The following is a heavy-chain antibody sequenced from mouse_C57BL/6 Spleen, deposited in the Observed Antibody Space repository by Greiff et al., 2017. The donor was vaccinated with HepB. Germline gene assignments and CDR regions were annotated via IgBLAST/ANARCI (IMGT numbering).Heavy chain of an antibody. CDR1: GFSLTSYG. CDR2: IWRGGST. D-gene: IGHD1-1*01. V-gene: IGHV2-5*01. Sequence: VQVVESGPGLVQPSQSLSITCTVSGFSLTSYGVHWVRQSPGKGLEWLGVIWRGGSTDYNAAFMSRLSITKDNSKSQVFFKMNSLQADDTAIYYCAKTYYGSSYVDAMDYWGQGTSVTVSS. CDR3: AKTYYGSSYVDAMDY. J-gene: IGHJ4*01.